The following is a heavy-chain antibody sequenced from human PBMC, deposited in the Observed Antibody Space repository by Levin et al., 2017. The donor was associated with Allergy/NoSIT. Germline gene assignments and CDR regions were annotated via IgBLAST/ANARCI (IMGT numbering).Heavy chain of an antibody. D-gene: IGHD3-3*01. CDR2: ISSSGSTI. J-gene: IGHJ4*02. CDR3: ARGRGVLRFLEWLFAPSFDY. CDR1: GFTFSDYY. V-gene: IGHV3-11*01. Sequence: GGSLRLSCAASGFTFSDYYMSWIRQAPGKGLEWVSYISSSGSTIYYADSVKGRFTISRDNAKNSLYLQMNSLRAEDTAVYYCARGRGVLRFLEWLFAPSFDYWGQGTLVTVSS.